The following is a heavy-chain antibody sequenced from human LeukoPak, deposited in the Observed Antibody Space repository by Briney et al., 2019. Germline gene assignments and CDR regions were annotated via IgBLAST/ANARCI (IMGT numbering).Heavy chain of an antibody. V-gene: IGHV4-59*01. CDR3: ARTDGLLLNAFDI. D-gene: IGHD3-22*01. CDR1: GGSISSYY. J-gene: IGHJ3*02. CDR2: IYYSGST. Sequence: PSETLSLTCTVSGGSISSYYWSWLRQPPGKGLEWIGYIYYSGSTNYNPSLKSRVTISVDTSKNQFSPKLSSVTAADTAVYYCARTDGLLLNAFDIWGQGTMVTVSS.